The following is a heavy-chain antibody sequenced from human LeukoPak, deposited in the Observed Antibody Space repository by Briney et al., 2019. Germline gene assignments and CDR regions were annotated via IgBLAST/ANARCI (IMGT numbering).Heavy chain of an antibody. CDR3: ATRKLGDDY. D-gene: IGHD7-27*01. CDR2: IYYTET. CDR1: GGSVSNYY. J-gene: IGHJ4*02. Sequence: SETLSLTCTVSGGSVSNYYWSSIWQSPGKGLEWIGYIYYTETSYNPSLKSRVTISADTSKNQFSLKLYSVTAADTAVYYCATRKLGDDYWGQGTLVTVSS. V-gene: IGHV4-59*02.